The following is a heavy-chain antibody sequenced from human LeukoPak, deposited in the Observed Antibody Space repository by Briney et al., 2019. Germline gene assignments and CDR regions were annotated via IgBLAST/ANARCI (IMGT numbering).Heavy chain of an antibody. CDR3: ARAANGDFDY. CDR2: IYHSGST. V-gene: IGHV4-30-2*01. J-gene: IGHJ4*02. Sequence: SETLSLTCTVSGGSISSGSYYWSWIRQPAGKGLEWIGYIYHSGSTYYNPSLKSRVTISVDRSKNQFSLKLSSVTAADTAVYYCARAANGDFDYWGQGTLVTVSS. CDR1: GGSISSGSYY. D-gene: IGHD3-10*01.